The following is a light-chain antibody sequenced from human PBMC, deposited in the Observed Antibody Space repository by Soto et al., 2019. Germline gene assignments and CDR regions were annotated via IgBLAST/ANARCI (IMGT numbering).Light chain of an antibody. J-gene: IGLJ2*01. CDR1: SSDVGGPNY. CDR2: EVT. CDR3: SSYAGINTLV. Sequence: QSVLTQPPSASGSPGQSVTISCTGTSSDVGGPNYVSWYQQRPGKAPKLLIYEVTQRPSGVSDRFSGSKSGNTATLTVSGLQAEDEADYHCSSYAGINTLVFGGGTQLTVL. V-gene: IGLV2-8*01.